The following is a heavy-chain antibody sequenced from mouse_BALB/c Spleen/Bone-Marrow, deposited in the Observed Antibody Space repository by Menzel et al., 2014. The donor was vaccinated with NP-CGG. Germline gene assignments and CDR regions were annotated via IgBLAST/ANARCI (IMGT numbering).Heavy chain of an antibody. CDR2: ILPGSGSI. J-gene: IGHJ2*01. CDR3: ARGDWEEPFVY. V-gene: IGHV1-9*01. D-gene: IGHD4-1*01. CDR1: GYTFSSYW. Sequence: VQLQQSGAELMKPGPSVKISCKATGYTFSSYWIEWIKQRPGHGPEWLGEILPGSGSINYNEKFKGKATITADSSSNTPYMQHSSLTSEHTAVYYCARGDWEEPFVYWGQGTPLTVSS.